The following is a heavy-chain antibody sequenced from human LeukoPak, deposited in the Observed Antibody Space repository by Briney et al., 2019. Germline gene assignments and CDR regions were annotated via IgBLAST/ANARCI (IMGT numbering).Heavy chain of an antibody. Sequence: SQTPSLTCTVSGGSISSGDYYWSWIRQPPGKGLEWIGYIYYSGSTYYNPSLKSRVTISVDTSKNQFSLKLSSVTAADTAVYYCARPGQWLGSFDIWGQGTMVTVSS. CDR1: GGSISSGDYY. J-gene: IGHJ3*02. CDR2: IYYSGST. D-gene: IGHD6-19*01. V-gene: IGHV4-30-4*08. CDR3: ARPGQWLGSFDI.